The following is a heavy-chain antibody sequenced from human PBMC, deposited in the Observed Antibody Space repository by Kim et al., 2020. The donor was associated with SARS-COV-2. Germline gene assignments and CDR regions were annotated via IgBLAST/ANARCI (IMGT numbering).Heavy chain of an antibody. V-gene: IGHV1-2*02. J-gene: IGHJ4*02. Sequence: AQKFQGRVTMTRDTSISTAYMELSRLRSDDTAVYYCAREVEYSSSPIRYWGQGTLVTVSS. D-gene: IGHD6-6*01. CDR3: AREVEYSSSPIRY.